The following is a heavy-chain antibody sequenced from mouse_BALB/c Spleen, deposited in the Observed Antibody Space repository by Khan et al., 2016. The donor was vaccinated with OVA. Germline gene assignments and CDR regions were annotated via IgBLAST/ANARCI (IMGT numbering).Heavy chain of an antibody. D-gene: IGHD2-4*01. Sequence: QVQLEESGPGLVQPSQSLSITCTVSGFSLTSYGVHWIRQSPGKGLEWLGVIWSGGSTDYSAAFISRLSISKDISKSQVFFKMNSLQAKDTAIYYCARNYDYDEGLAYWGQGTLVTVSA. J-gene: IGHJ3*01. CDR1: GFSLTSYG. CDR2: IWSGGST. CDR3: ARNYDYDEGLAY. V-gene: IGHV2-2*02.